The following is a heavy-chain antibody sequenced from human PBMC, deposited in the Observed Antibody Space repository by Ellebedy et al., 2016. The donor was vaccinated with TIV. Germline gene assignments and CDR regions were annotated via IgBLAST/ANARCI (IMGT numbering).Heavy chain of an antibody. J-gene: IGHJ6*02. Sequence: PGGSLRLSCAASGFTFSSYSMNWVRQAPGKGLEWVSSISSSSSYIYYADLVKGRFTISRDNAKNSLYLQMNSLRAEDTAVYHCARAIISYDSSGYYPNYYYYGMDVWGQGTTVTVSS. CDR2: ISSSSSYI. D-gene: IGHD3-22*01. CDR1: GFTFSSYS. CDR3: ARAIISYDSSGYYPNYYYYGMDV. V-gene: IGHV3-21*01.